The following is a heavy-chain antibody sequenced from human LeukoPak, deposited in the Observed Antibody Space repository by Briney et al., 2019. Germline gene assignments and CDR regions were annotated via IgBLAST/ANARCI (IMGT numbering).Heavy chain of an antibody. V-gene: IGHV3-49*03. CDR2: IRSKAYGGTT. CDR3: TRDADGDYEVVDY. CDR1: GLTFGDYG. J-gene: IGHJ4*02. Sequence: GGSLRLSCTASGLTFGDYGMSWFRQAPGQGLEWVGFIRSKAYGGTTEYAASVKGRFTISRDDSKSIAYLQMNSLKTEDTAVYYCTRDADGDYEVVDYWGQGTLVIVSS. D-gene: IGHD4-17*01.